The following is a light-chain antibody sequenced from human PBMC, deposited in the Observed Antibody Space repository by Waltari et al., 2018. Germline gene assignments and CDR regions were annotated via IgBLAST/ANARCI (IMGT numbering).Light chain of an antibody. CDR2: GTS. J-gene: IGKJ5*01. Sequence: DIQLTPPPTLVSASIGDRVTMTCRASQAIGSALAWYRQKPEKAPELLIYGTSTLQAGVPLSFSGSGSGTEFTLTISYLLPEDFATYYCHQINSHPQTFGQGTRLETK. CDR1: QAIGSA. V-gene: IGKV1-9*01. CDR3: HQINSHPQT.